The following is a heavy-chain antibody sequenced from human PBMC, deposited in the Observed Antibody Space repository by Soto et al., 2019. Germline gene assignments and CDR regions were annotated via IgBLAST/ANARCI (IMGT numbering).Heavy chain of an antibody. CDR1: GFPFSGSA. CDR3: ARPGVVVGSGPFDP. CDR2: IRSKAYNYAT. D-gene: IGHD2-15*01. V-gene: IGHV3-73*02. Sequence: EVQLVESGGGLVQPGGSLKLSCAASGFPFSGSAMHWVRQASGKGLEWVGHIRSKAYNYATAYGASMKGRFTISRDDSKNTVYLQMNSLEFVDTAVYYCARPGVVVGSGPFDPWGQGTLVTVSS. J-gene: IGHJ5*02.